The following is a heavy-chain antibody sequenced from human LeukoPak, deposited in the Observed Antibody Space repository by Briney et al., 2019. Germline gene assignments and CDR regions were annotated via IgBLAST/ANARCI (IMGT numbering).Heavy chain of an antibody. CDR2: IIPIFGTA. V-gene: IGHV1-69*05. CDR3: ARARDGYTLEYYFDY. CDR1: GGTFSSYA. Sequence: ASVKVSCKASGGTFSSYAISWVRQAPGQGLEWMGGIIPIFGTANYAQKFQGRVTITTDESTSTAYMELSSLISEDTAVYYCARARDGYTLEYYFDYWGQGTLVTVSS. D-gene: IGHD5-24*01. J-gene: IGHJ4*02.